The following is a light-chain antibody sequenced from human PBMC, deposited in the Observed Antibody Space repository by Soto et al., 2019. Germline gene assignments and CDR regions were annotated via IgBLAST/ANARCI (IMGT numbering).Light chain of an antibody. J-gene: IGLJ3*02. V-gene: IGLV1-44*01. CDR3: ATWDDSLNAWV. Sequence: QPVLTQPPSASGTPGQRVTISCSGSSSNIGSHTVNWYQQLPGTAPKLLIYSNNQRPSGVPDRFSDSKSGTSASLAISGLQSEDEGDYYCATWDDSLNAWVFGGGTKLTVL. CDR1: SSNIGSHT. CDR2: SNN.